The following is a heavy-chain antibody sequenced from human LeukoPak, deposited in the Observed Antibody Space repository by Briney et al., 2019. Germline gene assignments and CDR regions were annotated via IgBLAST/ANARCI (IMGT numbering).Heavy chain of an antibody. CDR2: ISGSGGST. D-gene: IGHD2-2*01. CDR3: AKENGDLYEYCGFTSCPDSWFDP. V-gene: IGHV3-23*01. CDR1: GFTFSSYA. J-gene: IGHJ5*02. Sequence: GGSLRLSCAASGFTFSSYAMTWVRQAPGKGLEWVSAISGSGGSTYYADSVKGRFAISRDNSKNTVYLQMNSLRAEDTAVYYCAKENGDLYEYCGFTSCPDSWFDPWGQGTLVTVSS.